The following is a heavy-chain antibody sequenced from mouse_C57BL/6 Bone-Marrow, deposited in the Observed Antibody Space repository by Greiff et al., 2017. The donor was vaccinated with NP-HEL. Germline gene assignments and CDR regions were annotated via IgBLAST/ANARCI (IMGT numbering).Heavy chain of an antibody. J-gene: IGHJ4*01. D-gene: IGHD1-1*01. CDR3: ASPYYYGSHYYAMDY. CDR1: GYTFTDYY. CDR2: INPNNGGT. V-gene: IGHV1-26*01. Sequence: EVQLQQSGPELVKPGASVKISCKASGYTFTDYYMNWVKQSHGKSLEWIGDINPNNGGTSYNQKFKGKATLTVDKSSSTAYMELRSLTSEDSAVYYCASPYYYGSHYYAMDYWGQGTSVTVSS.